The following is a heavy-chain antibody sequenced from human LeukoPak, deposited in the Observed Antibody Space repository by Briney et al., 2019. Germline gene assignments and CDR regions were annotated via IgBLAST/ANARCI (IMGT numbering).Heavy chain of an antibody. J-gene: IGHJ6*03. Sequence: SETLSLTCTVSGGSISSYYWSWIRQPPGKGLEWIGYIYYSGSTNYNPSLKSRVTISVDTSKNQFSLKLGSVTAADTAVYYCARGGYSYGYLYYYYYMDVWGKGTTVTVSS. D-gene: IGHD5-18*01. V-gene: IGHV4-59*01. CDR3: ARGGYSYGYLYYYYYMDV. CDR1: GGSISSYY. CDR2: IYYSGST.